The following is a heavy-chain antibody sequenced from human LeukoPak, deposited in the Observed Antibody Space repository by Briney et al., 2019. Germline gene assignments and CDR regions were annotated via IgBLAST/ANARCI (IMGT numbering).Heavy chain of an antibody. CDR3: ASPYSSAWRGGAFDI. J-gene: IGHJ3*02. V-gene: IGHV5-51*01. CDR1: EYSFTTYW. CDR2: ISPGDSDA. Sequence: GESLKISCKGSEYSFTTYWIGWVRQMPGKGLEWMGIISPGDSDARYSPSFQGQVSISADKSISTAYLQWRSLKASDTAIYYCASPYSSAWRGGAFDIWGQGTMVTVSS. D-gene: IGHD6-25*01.